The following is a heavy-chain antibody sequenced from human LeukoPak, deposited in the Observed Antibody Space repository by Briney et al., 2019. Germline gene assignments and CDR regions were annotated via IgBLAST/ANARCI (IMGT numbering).Heavy chain of an antibody. CDR1: GFTVSSAY. CDR2: IHSSGGT. J-gene: IGHJ5*02. D-gene: IGHD4-17*01. Sequence: TGGSLRLSCAASGFTVSSAYVSWVRQAPGKGLEWVSAIHSSGGTYYADSVKGRFTISRDTSKNTLYLQINSLRVEDTAVYYCIVFGDSNHWGQGTLVTVSS. CDR3: IVFGDSNH. V-gene: IGHV3-53*01.